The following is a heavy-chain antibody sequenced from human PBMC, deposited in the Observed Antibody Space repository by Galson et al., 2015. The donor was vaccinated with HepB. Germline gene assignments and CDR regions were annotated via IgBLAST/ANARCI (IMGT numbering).Heavy chain of an antibody. CDR3: ATLHWNYIPSPAPA. CDR1: GGSISSSSYF. Sequence: TLSLTCTVSGGSISSSSYFWGWVRQPPGKGLEYIGTIYYTGSTYYNPSLESRVTISVDTSKNQFSLKLSSVTAADTAVYYCATLHWNYIPSPAPAWGQGTLVTVSS. V-gene: IGHV4-39*01. J-gene: IGHJ5*02. D-gene: IGHD1-7*01. CDR2: IYYTGST.